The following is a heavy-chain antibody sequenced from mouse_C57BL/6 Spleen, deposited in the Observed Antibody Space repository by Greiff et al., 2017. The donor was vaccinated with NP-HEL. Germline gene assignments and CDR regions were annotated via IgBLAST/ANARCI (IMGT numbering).Heavy chain of an antibody. J-gene: IGHJ4*01. Sequence: VQLQQSGPELVKPGASVKISCKASGYSFTGYYMNWVKQSPEKSLEWIGEINPSTGGTTYNQKFKAKATLTVDKSSSTAYMQLKSLTSEDSAVYYCARLPFITTVNYAMDYWGQGTSVTVSS. CDR3: ARLPFITTVNYAMDY. CDR1: GYSFTGYY. D-gene: IGHD1-1*01. CDR2: INPSTGGT. V-gene: IGHV1-42*01.